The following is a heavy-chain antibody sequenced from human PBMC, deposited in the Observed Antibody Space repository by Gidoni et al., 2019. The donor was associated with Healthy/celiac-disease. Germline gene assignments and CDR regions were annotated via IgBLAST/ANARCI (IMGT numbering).Heavy chain of an antibody. V-gene: IGHV4-34*01. Sequence: QVQLQQWGAGLLKPSETLSLTCAVYGGSFSGYYWSWIRQPPGKGLEWIGEINHSGSTNYNPSLKSRVTISVDTSKNQFSLKLSSVTAADTAVYYCARAPLYSSTPFDYWGQGTLVTVSS. D-gene: IGHD6-13*01. J-gene: IGHJ4*02. CDR3: ARAPLYSSTPFDY. CDR1: GGSFSGYY. CDR2: INHSGST.